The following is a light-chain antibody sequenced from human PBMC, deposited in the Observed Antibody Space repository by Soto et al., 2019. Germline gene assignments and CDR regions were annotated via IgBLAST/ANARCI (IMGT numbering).Light chain of an antibody. V-gene: IGKV1-5*01. CDR1: QSISSW. Sequence: DMQMTQSPSTLSASVGDRVSITCRASQSISSWLAWYHQKPGKAPNLLIYDASKLESGVPSRFSGSGSGTVFTLTISSLQPDDFATYYCQQYYTYPWTFGQGTKVEVK. CDR2: DAS. J-gene: IGKJ1*01. CDR3: QQYYTYPWT.